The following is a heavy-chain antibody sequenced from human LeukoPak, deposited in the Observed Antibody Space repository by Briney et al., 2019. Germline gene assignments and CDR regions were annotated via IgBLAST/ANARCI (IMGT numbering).Heavy chain of an antibody. CDR1: GFTISSYS. D-gene: IGHD1-26*01. J-gene: IGHJ4*02. V-gene: IGHV3-21*01. CDR2: ISSSSSYI. CDR3: ARNSIVGATRGDY. Sequence: GGSLRLSCAASGFTISSYSMNWVRQAPGKGLEWVSSISSSSSYIYYADSVKGRFTISRDNAKNSLYLQMNSLRAEDTAVYYCARNSIVGATRGDYWGQGTLVTVSS.